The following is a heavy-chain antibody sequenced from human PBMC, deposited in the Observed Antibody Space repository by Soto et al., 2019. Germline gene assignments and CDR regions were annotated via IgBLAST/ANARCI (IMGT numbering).Heavy chain of an antibody. Sequence: QVQLGESGGGVVQPGRSLRLSCAASGFNFNSYAMHWVRQAPGKGLELVAFISNDGNKKYYADSVKGRFTISRDNSKKTLFLQLNSLRDDDSALYYCAVWLPFYRAIDSWGQGTLGTGS. CDR3: AVWLPFYRAIDS. V-gene: IGHV3-30-3*01. CDR2: ISNDGNKK. D-gene: IGHD3-16*02. J-gene: IGHJ4*02. CDR1: GFNFNSYA.